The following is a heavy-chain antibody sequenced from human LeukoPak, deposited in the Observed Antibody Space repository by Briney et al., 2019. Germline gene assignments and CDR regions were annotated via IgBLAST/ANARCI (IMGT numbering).Heavy chain of an antibody. Sequence: GGSLRLSCAASGFTFSSYAMSWVRQAPGKGLEWVAVISYDGSNKYYADSVKGRFTISRDNSKNTLYLQMNSLRAEDTAVYYCARDADETVAGPSYPYYGMDVWGQGTTVTVSS. D-gene: IGHD6-19*01. CDR2: ISYDGSNK. V-gene: IGHV3-30*04. CDR3: ARDADETVAGPSYPYYGMDV. J-gene: IGHJ6*02. CDR1: GFTFSSYA.